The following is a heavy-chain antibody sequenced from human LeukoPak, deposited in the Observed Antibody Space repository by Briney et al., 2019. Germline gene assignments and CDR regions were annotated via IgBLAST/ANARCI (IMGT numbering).Heavy chain of an antibody. V-gene: IGHV3-23*01. J-gene: IGHJ4*02. D-gene: IGHD5-24*01. CDR1: GFIFSHHG. Sequence: GGTLRLSCATSGFIFSHHGMNWVRQAPGKGLEWVSGTRADAVTTYYADSVKGRFIISRDNSKNTVYLQMNSLSAEDAAVYYCVKDDGWVQYANWGQGTLVTVSS. CDR3: VKDDGWVQYAN. CDR2: TRADAVTT.